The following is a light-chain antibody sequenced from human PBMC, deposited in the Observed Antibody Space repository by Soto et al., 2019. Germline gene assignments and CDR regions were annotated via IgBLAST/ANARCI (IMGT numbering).Light chain of an antibody. CDR2: AAS. J-gene: IGKJ3*01. Sequence: AIRMTQSPSSLSASTGDRVTITCRASQGISSYFAWYQQKPGKAPKLLIYAASTLQSGVPSRFSGSGSGTDFTLTISCLQSEDFATYYCQQYYSSPFTIGPGTKVDIK. CDR1: QGISSY. V-gene: IGKV1-8*01. CDR3: QQYYSSPFT.